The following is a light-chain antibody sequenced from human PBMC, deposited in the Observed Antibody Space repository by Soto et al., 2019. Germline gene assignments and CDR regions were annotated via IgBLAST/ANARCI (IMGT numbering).Light chain of an antibody. Sequence: IQLTQSPSSLSASVGDRVTITCRASPGSSTSFAWYQHKPGKAPKLLIYAASTLQSGVPSRFSGSGSGTEFTLTISSLQPEDFATYYCQQLNSYPITFGQGTRLEIK. J-gene: IGKJ5*01. CDR1: PGSSTS. CDR3: QQLNSYPIT. V-gene: IGKV1-9*01. CDR2: AAS.